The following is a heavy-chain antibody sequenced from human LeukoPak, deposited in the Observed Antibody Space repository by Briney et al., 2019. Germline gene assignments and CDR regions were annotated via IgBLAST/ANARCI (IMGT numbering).Heavy chain of an antibody. J-gene: IGHJ4*02. V-gene: IGHV3-64D*09. Sequence: SRGSLRLSCSASGFTFSTYAMHWVRQAPGKGLEYVSAITSNGGSTYYVDSVKGRYTISRDNSKNTLYLQMSSLRPEDTAVYYCVKDGLGGSYSSSFDYWGQGPLLADSS. CDR2: ITSNGGST. D-gene: IGHD1-26*01. CDR1: GFTFSTYA. CDR3: VKDGLGGSYSSSFDY.